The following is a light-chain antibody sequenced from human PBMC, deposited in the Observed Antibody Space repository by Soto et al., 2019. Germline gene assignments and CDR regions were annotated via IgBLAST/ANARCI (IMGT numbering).Light chain of an antibody. Sequence: EIVLTQSAATLSLSPGERATLSCRASQSVSTNLAWYQQKPGQAPRLLIYDVSNRATGIPARFSGSGSGTDFTLTISSLEPEDFAIYYCQQRNYWQVTFGQGTRLEIK. CDR1: QSVSTN. CDR3: QQRNYWQVT. CDR2: DVS. J-gene: IGKJ5*01. V-gene: IGKV3-11*01.